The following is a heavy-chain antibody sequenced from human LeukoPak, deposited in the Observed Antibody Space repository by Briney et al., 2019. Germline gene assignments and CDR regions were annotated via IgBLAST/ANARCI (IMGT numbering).Heavy chain of an antibody. CDR2: INPNSGGT. V-gene: IGHV1-2*02. D-gene: IGHD2-2*01. CDR1: GYTFTGYY. Sequence: ASVQVSCKASGYTFTGYYMHWVRQAPGQGLEWMGWINPNSGGTSYAQKFQGRVTMTRDTSISTAYMELSRLRSDDTAVYYCVTGDIVVVPAADNWFDPWGQGTLVTVSS. CDR3: VTGDIVVVPAADNWFDP. J-gene: IGHJ5*02.